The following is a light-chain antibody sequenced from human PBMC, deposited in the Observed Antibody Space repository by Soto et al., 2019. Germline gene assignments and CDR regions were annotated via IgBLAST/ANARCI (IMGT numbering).Light chain of an antibody. CDR3: HQYGSSPPYT. CDR2: GSS. CDR1: QSVSNNY. Sequence: EVVLTQSPGTLSLSPGERATLSCRASQSVSNNYLAWYQQKPGQSPKLLIFGSSDRATGIPDRFSGSGSVTDFTLTISSLEPEDFAVYYCHQYGSSPPYTFGQGTKLEIK. V-gene: IGKV3-20*01. J-gene: IGKJ2*01.